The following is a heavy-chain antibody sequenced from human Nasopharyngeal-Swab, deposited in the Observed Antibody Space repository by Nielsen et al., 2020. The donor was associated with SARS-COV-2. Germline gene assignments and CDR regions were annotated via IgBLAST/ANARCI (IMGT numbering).Heavy chain of an antibody. D-gene: IGHD5-24*01. CDR3: AKSRGDTTMAHYYYLDV. CDR1: GLPFNNYA. J-gene: IGHJ6*03. Sequence: GGSLRLSCAVSGLPFNNYAVTWVRQAPGKGLEWVSIISSSGTDTYYADYVKGRFTISRDNSKNTLYLQMNSLRAEDSAIYYCAKSRGDTTMAHYYYLDVWGKGTTVTVSS. V-gene: IGHV3-23*01. CDR2: ISSSGTDT.